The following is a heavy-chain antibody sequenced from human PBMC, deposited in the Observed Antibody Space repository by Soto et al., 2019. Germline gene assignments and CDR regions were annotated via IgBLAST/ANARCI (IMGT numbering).Heavy chain of an antibody. CDR1: GGSISSSSYY. CDR2: IYYSGST. J-gene: IGHJ5*02. CDR3: ARLSRVLRFGESKINWFDP. D-gene: IGHD3-10*01. Sequence: QLQLQESGPGLVKPSETLSLTCTVSGGSISSSSYYWGWIRQPPGKGLEWIGSIYYSGSTYYNPSLKSRVTISVDTSKNQFSLKLSSVTAADTAVYYCARLSRVLRFGESKINWFDPWGQGTLVTVSS. V-gene: IGHV4-39*01.